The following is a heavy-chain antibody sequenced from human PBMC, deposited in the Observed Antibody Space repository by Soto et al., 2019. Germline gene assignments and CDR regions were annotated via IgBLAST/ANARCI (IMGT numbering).Heavy chain of an antibody. CDR1: GFTFSSYA. Sequence: PGGSLRLSCAASGFTFSSYAMHWVRQAPGKGLEWVAVISYDGSNKYYADSVKGRFTISRDNSKNTLYLQMNSLRAEDTAVYYCARDPGIAVPLNWFDPWGQGTLVTVSS. CDR3: ARDPGIAVPLNWFDP. CDR2: ISYDGSNK. J-gene: IGHJ5*02. D-gene: IGHD6-19*01. V-gene: IGHV3-30-3*01.